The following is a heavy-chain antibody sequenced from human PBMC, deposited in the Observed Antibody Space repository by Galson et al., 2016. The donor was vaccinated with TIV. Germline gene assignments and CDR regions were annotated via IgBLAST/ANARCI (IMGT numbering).Heavy chain of an antibody. Sequence: SVKVSCKASGGTFSSYVIKWVRQAPGQGLEWMGEIIPMFGTANYAQKFQGRVTITADESTSTAYMELGSLRSEDTAVYCCAKDRNTAFDTHYSYYGLDVWGQGTTVIVSS. J-gene: IGHJ6*02. V-gene: IGHV1-69*13. CDR1: GGTFSSYV. D-gene: IGHD5-18*01. CDR3: AKDRNTAFDTHYSYYGLDV. CDR2: IIPMFGTA.